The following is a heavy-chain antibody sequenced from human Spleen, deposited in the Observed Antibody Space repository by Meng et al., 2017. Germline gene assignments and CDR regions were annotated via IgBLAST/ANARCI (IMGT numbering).Heavy chain of an antibody. CDR1: GFSLSTSGVG. Sequence: QITLKESGPTLLKPTQTLTLTCTFSGFSLSTSGVGVGWIRQPPGKALGWLGIIYLDDDKRYSPSLMSRLTITKDTSKNQVVLTMTNMEPVDTATYYWAHRPPGGYQLLLFDYWGQGTLVTVSS. D-gene: IGHD2-2*01. CDR2: IYLDDDK. V-gene: IGHV2-5*02. CDR3: AHRPPGGYQLLLFDY. J-gene: IGHJ4*02.